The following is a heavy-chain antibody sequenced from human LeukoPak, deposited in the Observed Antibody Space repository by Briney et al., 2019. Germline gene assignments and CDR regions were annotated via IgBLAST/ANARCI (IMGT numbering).Heavy chain of an antibody. D-gene: IGHD1-26*01. CDR1: GYSFVFFG. J-gene: IGHJ4*02. CDR2: INSHNGDT. V-gene: IGHV1-18*01. Sequence: ASVKVSCKASGYSFVFFGVSWVRQAPGQGLEWMGWINSHNGDTKYAERLQGRVFMTTDTSTSTSYMTLRSLRSDDTAVYYCARAVSGSLYGDFDFWGQGTLVTVSS. CDR3: ARAVSGSLYGDFDF.